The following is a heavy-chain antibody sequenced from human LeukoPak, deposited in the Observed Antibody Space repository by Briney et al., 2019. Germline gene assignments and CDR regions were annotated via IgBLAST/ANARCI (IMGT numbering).Heavy chain of an antibody. CDR1: GGSISSNNYY. J-gene: IGHJ4*02. D-gene: IGHD2/OR15-2a*01. CDR2: IYYSGST. CDR3: AKPTSRLGSFDY. V-gene: IGHV4-39*01. Sequence: SETLSLTCTVSGGSISSNNYYWGWIRQPPGKGLEWIGSIYYSGSTYYNPSLKSRVTISVDTSKNQFSLKLRSVTAADTAVYYCAKPTSRLGSFDYWGQGTLVTVSS.